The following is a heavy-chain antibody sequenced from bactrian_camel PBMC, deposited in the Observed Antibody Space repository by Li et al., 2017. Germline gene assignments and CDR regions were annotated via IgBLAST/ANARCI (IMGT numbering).Heavy chain of an antibody. J-gene: IGHJ6*01. V-gene: IGHV3S54*01. CDR2: VYRVGGSA. Sequence: HVQLVESGGATAQAGGSLKLSCEASGYIFCMAWFRQGPGKEREAVAAVYRVGGSAFYADSVKGRFTFSQDNAQKTLYLQMDSLKPEDTAMYYCAAECAPDEAGGFRYWGQGTQVTVS. D-gene: IGHD6*01. CDR3: AAECAPDEAGGFRY. CDR1: GYIFC.